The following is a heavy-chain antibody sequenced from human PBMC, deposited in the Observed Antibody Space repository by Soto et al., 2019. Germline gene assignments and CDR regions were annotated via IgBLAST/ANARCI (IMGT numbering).Heavy chain of an antibody. D-gene: IGHD2-2*01. CDR3: ARIHCTSPGCVPPDP. CDR1: GGSINDDTYY. J-gene: IGHJ5*02. Sequence: QLQLQESGPGLVKPSETLSLTCTVSGGSINDDTYYWGWIRQPPGKGLEWIGSIYYSGTSSYNPSLAGRVTMSVDTSTMQLSLRLRSVSATHTAIYYWARIHCTSPGCVPPDPWGHGTVVIVSS. V-gene: IGHV4-39*01. CDR2: IYYSGTS.